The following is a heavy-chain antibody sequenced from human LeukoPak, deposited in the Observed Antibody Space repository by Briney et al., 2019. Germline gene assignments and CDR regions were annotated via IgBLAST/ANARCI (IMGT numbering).Heavy chain of an antibody. J-gene: IGHJ4*02. CDR3: ARVDISMVRGVQD. CDR2: ISYSGNN. CDR1: GGSISSGGYY. D-gene: IGHD3-10*01. V-gene: IGHV4-31*03. Sequence: SETLSLTCTVSGGSISSGGYYWSWIRQHPGKGLEWIGYISYSGNNYYNPSLKTRLIISVDTSKNQFCLNVSSVTAADPAVYYCARVDISMVRGVQDWGQGTLVTVCS.